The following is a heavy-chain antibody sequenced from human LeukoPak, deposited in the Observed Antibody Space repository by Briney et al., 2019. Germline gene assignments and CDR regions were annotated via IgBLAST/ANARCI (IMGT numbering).Heavy chain of an antibody. CDR1: GGSISSSSYY. CDR2: IYYSGST. D-gene: IGHD5-18*01. Sequence: SETLSLTCTVSGGSISSSSYYWGWIRQPPGKGLEWIGSIYYSGSTYYNPSLKSRVTISVDTSRTQFSLKLSSVTAADTAVYYCARSGYSYGADAFDIWGQGTMVTVSS. V-gene: IGHV4-39*07. CDR3: ARSGYSYGADAFDI. J-gene: IGHJ3*02.